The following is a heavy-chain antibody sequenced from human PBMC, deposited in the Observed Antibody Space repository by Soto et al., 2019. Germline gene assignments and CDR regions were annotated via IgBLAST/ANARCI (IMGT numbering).Heavy chain of an antibody. D-gene: IGHD4-4*01. Sequence: QLQLQESGPGLVKPSETLSLTCTVSGGSISSSSYYWGWIRQPPGKGLEWIGSIYYSGSTYYNPSLKSPVTLSVDKSKTQFSRRLSSVTAADTAVYYCARHDGAYSNSYLGYWYFDLWGRGTLVTVSS. CDR3: ARHDGAYSNSYLGYWYFDL. V-gene: IGHV4-39*01. CDR1: GGSISSSSYY. J-gene: IGHJ2*01. CDR2: IYYSGST.